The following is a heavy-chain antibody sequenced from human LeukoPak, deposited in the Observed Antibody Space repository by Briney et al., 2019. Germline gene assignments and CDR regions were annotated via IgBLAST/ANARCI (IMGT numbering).Heavy chain of an antibody. V-gene: IGHV1-69*04. CDR1: GGTFSSSA. CDR2: IIPVLNIT. CDR3: ARDQGLTAPPPYGLDV. J-gene: IGHJ6*02. Sequence: SVKVSCKTSGGTFSSSAITWVRQAPGQGLEWMGRIIPVLNITRYTQKFQGRVTITADTSTSTVYMELSSLRSEETAVYYCARDQGLTAPPPYGLDVWGQGTTVIVSS. D-gene: IGHD5-18*01.